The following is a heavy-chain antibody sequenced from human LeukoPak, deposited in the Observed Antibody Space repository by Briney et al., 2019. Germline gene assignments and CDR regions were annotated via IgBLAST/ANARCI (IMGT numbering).Heavy chain of an antibody. CDR3: ARAKNYYDSSGYFDY. Sequence: SETLSLTCTVSGGSISSSSYYWGWIRQPPGKGLEWIGSIYYSGSTYYNPSLKSRVTISVDTSKNQFSLKLSSVTAADTAVYYCARAKNYYDSSGYFDYWGQGTLVTVSS. CDR2: IYYSGST. CDR1: GGSISSSSYY. V-gene: IGHV4-39*07. D-gene: IGHD3-22*01. J-gene: IGHJ4*02.